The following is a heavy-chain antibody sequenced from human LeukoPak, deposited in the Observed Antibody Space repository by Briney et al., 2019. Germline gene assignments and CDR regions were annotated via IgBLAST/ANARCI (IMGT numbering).Heavy chain of an antibody. CDR1: GFTFSSYA. V-gene: IGHV3-48*03. CDR2: ISSSGSTI. D-gene: IGHD3-3*01. CDR3: ARDGEGTLDY. Sequence: PGGSLRLSCAASGFTFSSYAMNWVRQAPGKGLEWVSHISSSGSTIYYADSVKGRFTISRDNAKNSLYLQMNSLRAEDTAVYYCARDGEGTLDYWGQGTLVTVSS. J-gene: IGHJ4*02.